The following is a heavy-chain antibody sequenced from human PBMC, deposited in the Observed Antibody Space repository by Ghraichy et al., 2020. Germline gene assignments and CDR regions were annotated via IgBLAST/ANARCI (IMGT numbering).Heavy chain of an antibody. J-gene: IGHJ4*02. Sequence: GESLNISCAASGFTFSSYAMSWVRQAPGKGLEWVSAISGSGGSTYYADSVKGRFTISRDNSKNTLYLQMNSLRAEDTAVYYCAKDVGRGSYDYWGQGTLVTVSS. D-gene: IGHD1-26*01. V-gene: IGHV3-23*01. CDR1: GFTFSSYA. CDR3: AKDVGRGSYDY. CDR2: ISGSGGST.